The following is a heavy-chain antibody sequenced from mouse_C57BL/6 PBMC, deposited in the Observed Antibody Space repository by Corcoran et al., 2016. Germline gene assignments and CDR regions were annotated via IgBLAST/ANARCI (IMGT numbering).Heavy chain of an antibody. J-gene: IGHJ2*01. D-gene: IGHD1-1*01. CDR3: ARLPIYYYGSSPYFDY. V-gene: IGHV9-3*01. CDR2: INTYSGVP. CDR1: GYTFTTYG. Sequence: QIQLVQSGPELKKPGETVKISCKASGYTFTTYGMSWVKQAPGKGLKWMGWINTYSGVPTYADDFKGRFAFSLETSASTAYLQINNLKNEDTATYFCARLPIYYYGSSPYFDYWGQGTTLTVSS.